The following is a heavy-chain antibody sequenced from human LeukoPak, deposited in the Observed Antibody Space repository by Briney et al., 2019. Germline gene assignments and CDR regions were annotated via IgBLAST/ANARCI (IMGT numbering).Heavy chain of an antibody. Sequence: GASVKVSCKASGGTFSSYAISWVRQAPGQGLEWMGGIIPIFGTANYAQKFQGRATITADESTSTAYMELSSLRSEDTAVYYCAMGGVPAAVNYYYYYMDVWGKGTTVTVSS. D-gene: IGHD2-2*01. CDR1: GGTFSSYA. J-gene: IGHJ6*03. CDR2: IIPIFGTA. V-gene: IGHV1-69*13. CDR3: AMGGVPAAVNYYYYYMDV.